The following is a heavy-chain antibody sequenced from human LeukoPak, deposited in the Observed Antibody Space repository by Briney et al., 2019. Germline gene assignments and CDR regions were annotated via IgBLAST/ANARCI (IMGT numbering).Heavy chain of an antibody. CDR3: ARDSGNWNYHAFDI. CDR1: GYTFTSYG. J-gene: IGHJ3*02. Sequence: ASVKVSCKASGYTFTSYGISWVRQAPGQGLEWMGWINAYNGNTNYAQKLQGRVTMTTDTSTSTAYMELRSLRSDDTAVYYCARDSGNWNYHAFDIWGQGTMVTVSS. D-gene: IGHD1-7*01. CDR2: INAYNGNT. V-gene: IGHV1-18*01.